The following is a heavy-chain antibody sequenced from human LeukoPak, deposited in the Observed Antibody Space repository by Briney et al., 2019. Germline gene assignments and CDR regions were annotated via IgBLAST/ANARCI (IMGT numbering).Heavy chain of an antibody. D-gene: IGHD4-11*01. CDR2: IYSGGST. V-gene: IGHV3-66*02. CDR1: GFTVSSNY. Sequence: GGSLRLSCAASGFTVSSNYMSWVRQAPGKGLEWVSVIYSGGSTYYADSVKGRFTISRDNSKNTLYLQMNSLRAEDTAVYYCARDQGTTVTGYYYYYMGVWGKGTTVTVSS. J-gene: IGHJ6*03. CDR3: ARDQGTTVTGYYYYYMGV.